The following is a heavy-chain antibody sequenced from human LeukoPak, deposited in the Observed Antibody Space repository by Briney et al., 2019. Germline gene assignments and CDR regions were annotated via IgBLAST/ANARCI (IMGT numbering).Heavy chain of an antibody. V-gene: IGHV3-30-3*01. D-gene: IGHD2-21*02. CDR3: ARVLLSRAYCGGDCPYYFDY. CDR1: GFTFSSYA. CDR2: ISYDGSNK. J-gene: IGHJ4*02. Sequence: PGGSLRLSCAASGFTFSSYAMHWVRQAPGKGLEWVAVISYDGSNKYYADSVKGRFTISRDNSKNTLYLQMNSLRAEDTAVYYCARVLLSRAYCGGDCPYYFDYWGQGTLVTVSS.